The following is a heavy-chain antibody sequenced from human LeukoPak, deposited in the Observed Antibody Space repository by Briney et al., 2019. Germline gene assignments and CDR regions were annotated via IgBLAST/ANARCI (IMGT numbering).Heavy chain of an antibody. CDR2: INHSGST. J-gene: IGHJ4*02. D-gene: IGHD4-17*01. Sequence: PSETLSLTCAVSGGSFSGYYWSWIRQPPGKGLEWIGEINHSGSTNYNPSLKRRVTISVDTSKNQFSLKLSSVTAADTAVYYCARGLRLSYGDYVRGSYYFDYWGQGTLVTVSS. CDR1: GGSFSGYY. CDR3: ARGLRLSYGDYVRGSYYFDY. V-gene: IGHV4-34*01.